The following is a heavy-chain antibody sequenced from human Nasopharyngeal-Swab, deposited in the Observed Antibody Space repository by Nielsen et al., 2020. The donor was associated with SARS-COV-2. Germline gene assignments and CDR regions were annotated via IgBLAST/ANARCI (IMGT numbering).Heavy chain of an antibody. CDR3: TTDFYFDY. V-gene: IGHV3-73*01. CDR1: GVIFSASA. Sequence: ESLKISGAASGVIFSASAIHWVRQASGKGREWVGRIGDKDHNYATTYGASVQGRFTISRDDSKNTAFLQMDSLKTEDTALYYCTTDFYFDYWGQGTLVTVSS. J-gene: IGHJ4*02. CDR2: IGDKDHNYAT.